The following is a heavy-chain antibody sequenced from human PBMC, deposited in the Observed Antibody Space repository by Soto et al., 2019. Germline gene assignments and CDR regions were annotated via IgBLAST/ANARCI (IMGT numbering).Heavy chain of an antibody. CDR1: GFTLSSYW. CDR2: INSDGSST. CDR3: ARAIVLVPAAMAY. Sequence: GGSLRLSCAASGFTLSSYWMHWVRQAPGKGLVWVSRINSDGSSTSYADSVKGRFTISRDNAKNTLYLQMNSLRAEDTAVYYCARAIVLVPAAMAYWGQGTLVTVSS. D-gene: IGHD2-2*01. V-gene: IGHV3-74*01. J-gene: IGHJ4*02.